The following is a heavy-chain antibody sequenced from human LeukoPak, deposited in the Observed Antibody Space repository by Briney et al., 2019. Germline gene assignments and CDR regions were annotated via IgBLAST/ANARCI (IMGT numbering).Heavy chain of an antibody. CDR1: GFNFSDYY. CDR2: IKKDGSEK. CDR3: ASILWLYYYGRGGAFDI. V-gene: IGHV3-7*01. D-gene: IGHD3-10*02. J-gene: IGHJ3*02. Sequence: GGSLRLSCAASGFNFSDYYMTWIRQAPGKGLEWVANIKKDGSEKYYVDSVEGRFTISRDNAKNSLYLQMSSLRAEDTAVYYCASILWLYYYGRGGAFDIWGQGTMVTASS.